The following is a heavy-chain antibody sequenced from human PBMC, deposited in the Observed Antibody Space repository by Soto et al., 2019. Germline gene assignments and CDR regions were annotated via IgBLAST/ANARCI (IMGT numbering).Heavy chain of an antibody. V-gene: IGHV1-69*01. CDR2: IIPIFGTA. CDR3: ASPRSGYSYGRDNWFDP. CDR1: GGTFSSYA. D-gene: IGHD5-18*01. J-gene: IGHJ5*02. Sequence: QVQLVQSGAEVQKPGSSVKVSCKASGGTFSSYAISWVRQAPGQGLEWMGGIIPIFGTANYAQKFQGRVTITADESTSTAYMELSSLRSEDTAVYYCASPRSGYSYGRDNWFDPWGQGTLVTVSS.